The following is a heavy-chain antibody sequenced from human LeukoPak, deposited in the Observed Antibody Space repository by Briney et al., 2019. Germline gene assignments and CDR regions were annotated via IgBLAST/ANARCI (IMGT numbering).Heavy chain of an antibody. CDR2: ISGYNGDT. J-gene: IGHJ5*02. CDR3: ARDLKTVTGGNWFDP. D-gene: IGHD4-11*01. CDR1: GYTFTNYG. V-gene: IGHV1-18*01. Sequence: GASVKVSCKASGYTFTNYGISWVRQAPGQGLEWMGWISGYNGDTNYAQKPQGRVTMTTDTSTSTAYMEVRSLTSDDTAVYYCARDLKTVTGGNWFDPWGQGTLVTVSS.